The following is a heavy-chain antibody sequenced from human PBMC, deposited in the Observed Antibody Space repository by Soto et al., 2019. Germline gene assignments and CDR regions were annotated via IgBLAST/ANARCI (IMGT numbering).Heavy chain of an antibody. CDR3: ARGPSRSSWLIPSYYYYGMDV. CDR2: IIPIFGTA. Sequence: VKVSCKASGGTFSSYAISWVRQAPGQGLEWMGGIIPIFGTANYAQKFQGRVTITADESTSTAYMELSSLRSEDTAVYYCARGPSRSSWLIPSYYYYGMDVWGQGTTVTVSS. CDR1: GGTFSSYA. D-gene: IGHD6-13*01. V-gene: IGHV1-69*13. J-gene: IGHJ6*02.